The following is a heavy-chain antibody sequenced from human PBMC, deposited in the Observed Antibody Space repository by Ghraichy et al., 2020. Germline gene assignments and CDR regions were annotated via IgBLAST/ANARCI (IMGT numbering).Heavy chain of an antibody. CDR3: ARAPYDYGRKIDF. Sequence: ASVKVSCKASGYTFIVYYIHWVRQAPGQGLEWMGRINPNSGDTNYAQMLQGRVTMTTDTSISTAYMELSSLRSDDTAVYYCARAPYDYGRKIDFGGQGTLVTVSS. V-gene: IGHV1-2*06. D-gene: IGHD4-23*01. J-gene: IGHJ4*02. CDR1: GYTFIVYY. CDR2: INPNSGDT.